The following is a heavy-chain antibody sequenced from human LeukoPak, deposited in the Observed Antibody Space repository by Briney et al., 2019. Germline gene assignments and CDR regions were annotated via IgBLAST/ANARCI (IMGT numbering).Heavy chain of an antibody. CDR2: ISSGGSTI. V-gene: IGHV3-11*01. Sequence: PGGSLRLSCAVSGFTFSDHYMSWIRQAPGKGLEWISYISSGGSTIYYVDSVKGRFTVSRDNAKNSLYLQMDSLRAEDTAVYYCARTSGSYWGQGTLVTVSP. J-gene: IGHJ4*02. CDR3: ARTSGSY. D-gene: IGHD3-10*01. CDR1: GFTFSDHY.